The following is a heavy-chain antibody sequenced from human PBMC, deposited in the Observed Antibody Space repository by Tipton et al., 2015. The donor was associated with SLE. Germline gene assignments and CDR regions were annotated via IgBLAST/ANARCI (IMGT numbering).Heavy chain of an antibody. J-gene: IGHJ6*03. D-gene: IGHD4/OR15-4a*01. CDR1: GDSINNNNYY. CDR2: INYSGTT. CDR3: ARQSVHGASYFYYMDV. V-gene: IGHV4-39*02. Sequence: TLSLTCTLSGDSINNNNYYWGWIRQPPGKGLEWIGNINYSGTTYFNPSLKTRVTISVDRSMVHFSLRLTSVTAADTAVYYCARQSVHGASYFYYMDVWGKGTTVTVSS.